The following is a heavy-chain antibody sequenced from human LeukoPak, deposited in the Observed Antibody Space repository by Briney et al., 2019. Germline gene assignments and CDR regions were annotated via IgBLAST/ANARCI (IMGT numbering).Heavy chain of an antibody. Sequence: ASVKVSCKASGYTFTSYYMHWVRQAPGQGLEWMGWISPYNGNTNYAQNLQDRVTMTTDTSTSTAYMELRRLRSDDTAVYYCARRAVSGNSFDYWGQGTLVTVSS. CDR3: ARRAVSGNSFDY. D-gene: IGHD6-19*01. V-gene: IGHV1-18*04. CDR1: GYTFTSYY. CDR2: ISPYNGNT. J-gene: IGHJ4*02.